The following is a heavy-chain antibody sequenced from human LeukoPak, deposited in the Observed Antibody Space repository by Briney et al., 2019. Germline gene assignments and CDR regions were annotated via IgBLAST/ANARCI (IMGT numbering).Heavy chain of an antibody. V-gene: IGHV3-21*01. D-gene: IGHD3-10*01. Sequence: GGSLRLSCAASGFTFSSYSMNWVRQAPGKGLEWVSSISSSSYIYYADSVKGRFTISRDNAKNSLYLQMNSLRAEDTAAYYCARLYYGSGIPTGYWGQGTLVTVSS. CDR1: GFTFSSYS. CDR2: ISSSSYI. J-gene: IGHJ4*02. CDR3: ARLYYGSGIPTGY.